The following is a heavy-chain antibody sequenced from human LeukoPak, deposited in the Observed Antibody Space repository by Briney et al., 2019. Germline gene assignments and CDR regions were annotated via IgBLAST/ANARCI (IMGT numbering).Heavy chain of an antibody. CDR1: GFTFSIYA. CDR2: ISGSGGST. D-gene: IGHD3-22*01. V-gene: IGHV3-23*01. CDR3: AKDVETMIVVVITIDY. J-gene: IGHJ4*02. Sequence: PGGSLRLSCAASGFTFSIYAMSWVRQAPGKGLECVSDISGSGGSTYYADSVKGRFTISRDNSKNTLYLQMNSLRAEDTTVYYCAKDVETMIVVVITIDYWGQGTLVTVSS.